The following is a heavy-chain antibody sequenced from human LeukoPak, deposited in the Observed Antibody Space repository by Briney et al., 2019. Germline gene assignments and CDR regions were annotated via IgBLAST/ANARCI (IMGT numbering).Heavy chain of an antibody. CDR1: GFTVSSKH. CDR3: TRARVGLTGYHIVDY. D-gene: IGHD3-9*01. V-gene: IGHV3-53*01. CDR2: IYSGGTT. Sequence: GGSLRLSCAASGFTVSSKHMTWVRQAPGKGLEWVSVIYSGGTTYYADSVKGRFTISKDNSNNTLYLQMNSLRAEDTAVYYCTRARVGLTGYHIVDYWGQGTLVTVSS. J-gene: IGHJ4*02.